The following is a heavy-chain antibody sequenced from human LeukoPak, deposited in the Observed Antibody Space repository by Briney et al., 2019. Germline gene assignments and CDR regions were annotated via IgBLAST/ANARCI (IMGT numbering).Heavy chain of an antibody. J-gene: IGHJ4*02. Sequence: SETLSLTCTVSSGSIGTYYWGWIRQPPGKGLEWIGSIYYSGSTYYNPSLKSRVTISVDTSKNQFSLKLSSVTAADTAVYYCARSHSSGSGYFDYWGQGTLVTVSS. CDR2: IYYSGST. D-gene: IGHD6-19*01. CDR1: SGSIGTYY. CDR3: ARSHSSGSGYFDY. V-gene: IGHV4-39*07.